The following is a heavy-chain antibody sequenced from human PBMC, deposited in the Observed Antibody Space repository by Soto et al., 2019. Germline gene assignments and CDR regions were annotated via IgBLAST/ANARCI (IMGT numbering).Heavy chain of an antibody. CDR2: IYYSGST. D-gene: IGHD4-4*01. CDR3: ASSVTPCYYYGMDV. CDR1: GGSISSYY. Sequence: SETLSLTCTVSGGSISSYYWSWIRQPPGKGLEWIGYIYYSGSTNYNPSLKSRVTISVDTSKNQFSLKLSSVTSADTAVYYCASSVTPCYYYGMDVWARGTTVNV. J-gene: IGHJ6*02. V-gene: IGHV4-59*01.